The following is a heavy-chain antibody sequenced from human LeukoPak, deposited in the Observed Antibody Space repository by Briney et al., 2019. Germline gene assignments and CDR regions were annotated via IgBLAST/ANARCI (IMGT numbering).Heavy chain of an antibody. CDR1: GGSISNYY. CDR2: IFYSGSI. D-gene: IGHD3-22*01. V-gene: IGHV4-59*01. Sequence: SETLSLTCTVSGGSISNYYWSWIRQPPGKGLEWIGSIFYSGSINYNPSLKSRVTTSVDASKNHFSLKLTSVTAADTAVYYCARALLDHYDSSGPHFFDYWGQGTLVTVSS. CDR3: ARALLDHYDSSGPHFFDY. J-gene: IGHJ4*02.